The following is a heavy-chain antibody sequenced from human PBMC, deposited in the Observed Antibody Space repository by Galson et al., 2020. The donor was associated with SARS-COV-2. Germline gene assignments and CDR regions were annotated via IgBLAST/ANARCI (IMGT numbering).Heavy chain of an antibody. J-gene: IGHJ4*02. CDR1: GFTFSSYA. CDR2: ISGSGGST. D-gene: IGHD3-10*01. V-gene: IGHV3-23*01. Sequence: GESLKISCAASGFTFSSYAMSWVRQAPGKGLEWVSAISGSGGSTYYADSVKGRFTISRDNSKNTLYLQMNSLRAEDTAVYYCAKGRRITMVQGLDYWGQGTLVTVSS. CDR3: AKGRRITMVQGLDY.